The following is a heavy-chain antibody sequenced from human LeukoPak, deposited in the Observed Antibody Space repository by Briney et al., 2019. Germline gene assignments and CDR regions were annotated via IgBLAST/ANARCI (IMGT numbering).Heavy chain of an antibody. D-gene: IGHD6-19*01. CDR2: IYPGDSDT. Sequence: KSGESLKISCKGSGYNFPNYWIAWVRQMPGKGLEWMGVIYPGDSDTRYSPSFQGQVTISADKSISTAYLQWSSLKASDTAMYYCARHAAVAGTPLDYWGQGTLVTVSS. J-gene: IGHJ4*02. V-gene: IGHV5-51*01. CDR1: GYNFPNYW. CDR3: ARHAAVAGTPLDY.